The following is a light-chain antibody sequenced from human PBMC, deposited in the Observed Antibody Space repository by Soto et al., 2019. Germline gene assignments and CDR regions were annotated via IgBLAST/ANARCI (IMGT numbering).Light chain of an antibody. J-gene: IGKJ3*01. V-gene: IGKV4-1*01. CDR3: QQYYSTLL. CDR2: WES. Sequence: DIVMTQSPDSLAVSLGERATINCKSSQSVLYSSNNKNYLAWYQQKPGQPPKLRIYWESTRESGVPDRFSGSGSGTDFTLTISSLQAEDVAVYYCQQYYSTLLVGPGTKVDI. CDR1: QSVLYSSNNKNY.